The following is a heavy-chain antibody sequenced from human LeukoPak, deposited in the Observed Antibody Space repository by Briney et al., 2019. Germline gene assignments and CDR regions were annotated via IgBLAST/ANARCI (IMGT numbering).Heavy chain of an antibody. CDR1: GYAFTNYA. CDR3: ATGHGHY. V-gene: IGHV1-24*01. J-gene: IGHJ4*02. Sequence: ASVKVSCKASGYAFTNYAISWVRQAPGKGLEWMGGFDPEDGETIYAQKFQGRVTMTEDTSTDTAYMELSSLRSEDTAVYYCATGHGHYWGQGTLVTVSS. CDR2: FDPEDGET.